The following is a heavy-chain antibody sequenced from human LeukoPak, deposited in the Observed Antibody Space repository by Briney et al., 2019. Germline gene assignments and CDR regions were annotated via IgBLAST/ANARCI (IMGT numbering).Heavy chain of an antibody. CDR3: SRGTNIAVAYGMDV. J-gene: IGHJ6*02. D-gene: IGHD6-19*01. Sequence: GGSLRLSCTASGFTFGDYAMNWFRQAPGKGLEWVGFSRSKAYGGTTEYAASVKGRFTISRDDSKSIAYLQMNSLKTEDTAVYYCSRGTNIAVAYGMDVWGQGTTVTVSS. CDR2: SRSKAYGGTT. V-gene: IGHV3-49*03. CDR1: GFTFGDYA.